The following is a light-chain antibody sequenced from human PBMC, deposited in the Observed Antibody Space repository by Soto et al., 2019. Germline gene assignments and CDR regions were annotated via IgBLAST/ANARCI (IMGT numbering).Light chain of an antibody. J-gene: IGKJ1*01. V-gene: IGKV4-1*01. Sequence: DIVMTQSPDSLAVSLGERATINCKSSQSVLYSSNNKNYLAWYHQKPGQPPKLLIYWASTRESGVPDRFSGSGSGTDFTLTISSLRAEDVAVYYCQQYYSIPPTFGQGTKVEIK. CDR2: WAS. CDR1: QSVLYSSNNKNY. CDR3: QQYYSIPPT.